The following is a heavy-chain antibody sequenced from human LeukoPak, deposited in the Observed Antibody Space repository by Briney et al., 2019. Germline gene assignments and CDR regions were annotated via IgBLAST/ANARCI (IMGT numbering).Heavy chain of an antibody. J-gene: IGHJ6*02. Sequence: ASVKVSCKASGYTFTGYYMHWVRQAPGQGLEWMGWINPNSGATKYAQKFQDRVTMTTDTSTSTAYMELRSLRSDNTAVYYCARVADYGSGSYYKPHYYYGMDVWGQGTTVTVSS. CDR2: INPNSGAT. CDR1: GYTFTGYY. D-gene: IGHD3-10*01. V-gene: IGHV1-2*02. CDR3: ARVADYGSGSYYKPHYYYGMDV.